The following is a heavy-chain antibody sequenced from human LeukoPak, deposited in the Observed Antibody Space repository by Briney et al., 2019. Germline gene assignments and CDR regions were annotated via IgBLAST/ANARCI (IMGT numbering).Heavy chain of an antibody. CDR2: INPNSGGT. V-gene: IGHV1-2*02. Sequence: ASVKVSCKASGYTFTGYCMHWVRQAPGQGLEWMGWINPNSGGTNFAQKFQGRVTMTRDTSISTAYMELSRLRSDDTAVYYCARAVAAAGTTYNWFDPWGQGTLVTVSS. CDR1: GYTFTGYC. CDR3: ARAVAAAGTTYNWFDP. D-gene: IGHD6-13*01. J-gene: IGHJ5*02.